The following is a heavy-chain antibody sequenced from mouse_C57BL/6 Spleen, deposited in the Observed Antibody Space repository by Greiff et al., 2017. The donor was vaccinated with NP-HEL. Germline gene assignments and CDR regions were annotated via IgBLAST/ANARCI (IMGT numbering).Heavy chain of an antibody. CDR2: IDPETGGT. D-gene: IGHD2-2*01. CDR1: GYTFTDYE. CDR3: TREDGYGHYYAMDY. V-gene: IGHV1-15*01. Sequence: QVQLQQSGAELVRPGASVTLSCKASGYTFTDYEMHWVKQTPVHGLEWIGAIDPETGGTAYNQKFKGKAILTADKSSSTAYMELRSLTSEDSAVYYCTREDGYGHYYAMDYWGQGTSVTVSS. J-gene: IGHJ4*01.